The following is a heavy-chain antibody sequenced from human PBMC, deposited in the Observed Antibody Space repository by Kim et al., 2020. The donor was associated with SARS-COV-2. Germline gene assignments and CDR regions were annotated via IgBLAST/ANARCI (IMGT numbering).Heavy chain of an antibody. J-gene: IGHJ4*02. CDR1: GGSISSYY. V-gene: IGHV4-59*13. CDR2: IYYSGST. D-gene: IGHD6-19*01. CDR3: ARVGKGVNGGFDY. Sequence: SETLSLTCTVSGGSISSYYWSWIRQPPGKGLEWIGYIYYSGSTNYNPSLKSRVTISVDTSKNQFSLKLSSVTAADTAVYYCARVGKGVNGGFDYWGQGTLVTVSS.